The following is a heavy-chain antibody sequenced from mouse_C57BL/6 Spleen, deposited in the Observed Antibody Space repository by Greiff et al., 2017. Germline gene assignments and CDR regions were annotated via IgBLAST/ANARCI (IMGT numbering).Heavy chain of an antibody. CDR3: ARIDYDDGFAY. CDR1: GFTFSDYG. CDR2: ISSGSSTI. J-gene: IGHJ3*01. Sequence: EVKLVESGGGLVKPGGSLKLSCAASGFTFSDYGMHWVRQAPEKGLEWVAYISSGSSTIYYADTVKGRFTISRDNAKNTLFLQMTSLRSEDTAMYYCARIDYDDGFAYWGQGTLVTVSA. D-gene: IGHD2-4*01. V-gene: IGHV5-17*01.